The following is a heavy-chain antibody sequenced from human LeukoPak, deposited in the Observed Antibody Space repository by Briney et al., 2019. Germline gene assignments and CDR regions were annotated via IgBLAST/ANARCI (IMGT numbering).Heavy chain of an antibody. CDR1: GGSISTYY. D-gene: IGHD2-15*01. CDR3: ARQGPGGRSFDY. V-gene: IGHV4-4*09. Sequence: SETLSLNCTVSGGSISTYYWNWIRQPPGKGLEWIGYIYASGSTNYNPSLKSRVTISVDTSKNQFSLKLSSVTAADTAVYFCARQGPGGRSFDYWGLGTLVTVSS. CDR2: IYASGST. J-gene: IGHJ4*02.